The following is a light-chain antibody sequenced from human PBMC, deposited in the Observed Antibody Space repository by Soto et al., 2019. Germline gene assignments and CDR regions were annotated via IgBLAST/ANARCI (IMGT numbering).Light chain of an antibody. J-gene: IGLJ2*01. CDR2: EVS. CDR3: CSYVGSSSVV. V-gene: IGLV2-23*02. CDR1: SSDVGSYNL. Sequence: QSALTQPASVSGSPGQSITISCTGTSSDVGSYNLVSWYQQHPGKAPKLMIYEVSKRPSGVSNRFSGSKSGNTASRTISGLQAEDEADYYCCSYVGSSSVVFGGGTKLTVL.